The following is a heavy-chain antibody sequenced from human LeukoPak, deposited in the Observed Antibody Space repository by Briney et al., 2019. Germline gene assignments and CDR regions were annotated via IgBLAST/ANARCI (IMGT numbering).Heavy chain of an antibody. D-gene: IGHD3-9*01. V-gene: IGHV4-4*07. Sequence: SETLSLSCTVSSGSINTYYWNWIRQPAGRGLEWIGRIYTSGSTNYNPSLKSRVTMSVDTSKNQFSLKLSSVTAADTAVYYCARSDYDILTGDNWFDPWGQGTMVTVSS. J-gene: IGHJ5*01. CDR2: IYTSGST. CDR1: SGSINTYY. CDR3: ARSDYDILTGDNWFDP.